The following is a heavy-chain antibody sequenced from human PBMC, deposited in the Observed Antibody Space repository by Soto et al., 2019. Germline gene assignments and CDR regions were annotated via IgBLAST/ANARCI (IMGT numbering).Heavy chain of an antibody. D-gene: IGHD6-13*01. V-gene: IGHV4-30-4*01. CDR2: IYYSGST. CDR3: ARGIAAAGPRKVWFDP. CDR1: GGSISSGDYY. J-gene: IGHJ5*02. Sequence: SETLSLTCTVSGGSISSGDYYWSWIRQPPGKGLGWIGYIYYSGSTYYNPSLKSRVTISVDTSKNQFSLKLSSVTAADTAVYYCARGIAAAGPRKVWFDPWGQGTLVTVSS.